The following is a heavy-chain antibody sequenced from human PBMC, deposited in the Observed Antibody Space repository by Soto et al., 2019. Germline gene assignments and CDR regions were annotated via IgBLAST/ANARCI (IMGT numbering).Heavy chain of an antibody. CDR2: IIPFFNSV. CDR1: GLTFSSST. Sequence: QVHLVQSGAEVKKPGSSVKVSCKASGLTFSSSTLTWVRQVPGQGPEWMGGIIPFFNSVNYAQKFQDRVTITAVVSTSTTYMELRSLRSEDTAVYYCARGHQYGGNSDAFEFWGQGTVVTVSS. CDR3: ARGHQYGGNSDAFEF. J-gene: IGHJ3*01. D-gene: IGHD2-21*02. V-gene: IGHV1-69*12.